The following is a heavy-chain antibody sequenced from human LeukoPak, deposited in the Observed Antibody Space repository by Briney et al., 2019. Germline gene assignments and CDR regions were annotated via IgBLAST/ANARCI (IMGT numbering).Heavy chain of an antibody. J-gene: IGHJ4*02. CDR2: IYHSGST. Sequence: SETLSLTCAVSGGSISSSNWWSWVRQPPGQGLEWIGEIYHSGSTNYNPSLESRVTISVDKSKNQFSLKLSSVTAADTAVYYCAREQGYIAAGLGYWGQGTLVTVSS. CDR1: GGSISSSNW. CDR3: AREQGYIAAGLGY. V-gene: IGHV4-4*02. D-gene: IGHD6-13*01.